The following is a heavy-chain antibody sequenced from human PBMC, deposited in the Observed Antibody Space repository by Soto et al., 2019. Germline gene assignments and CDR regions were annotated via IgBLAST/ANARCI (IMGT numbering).Heavy chain of an antibody. CDR1: GGSISSSSYY. J-gene: IGHJ6*03. CDR3: ARRRGGRFLEWLPRGYYYYYMDV. CDR2: IYYSGST. Sequence: SETLSLTCTVSGGSISSSSYYWGWIRQPPGKGLEWIGSIYYSGSTYYNPSLKSRVTISVDTSKNQFSLKLSSVTAADTAVYYCARRRGGRFLEWLPRGYYYYYMDVWGKGTTVTVSS. D-gene: IGHD3-3*01. V-gene: IGHV4-39*01.